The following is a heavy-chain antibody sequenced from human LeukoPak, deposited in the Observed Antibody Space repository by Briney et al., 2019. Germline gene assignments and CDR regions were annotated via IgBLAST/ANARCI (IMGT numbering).Heavy chain of an antibody. V-gene: IGHV3-21*01. CDR2: ISSSSSYI. CDR1: GFTFSSYS. J-gene: IGHJ6*02. CDR3: ARADSSGYYYYYYYGMDV. D-gene: IGHD3-22*01. Sequence: GGSLRLSCAASGFTFSSYSMNWVRQAPGEGLEWVSSISSSSSYIYYADSVKGRFTISRGNAKNSLYLQMNSLRAEDTAVYYCARADSSGYYYYYYYGMDVWGQGTTVTVSS.